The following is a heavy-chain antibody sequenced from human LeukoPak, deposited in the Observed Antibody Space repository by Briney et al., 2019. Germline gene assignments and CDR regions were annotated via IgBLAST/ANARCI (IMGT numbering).Heavy chain of an antibody. Sequence: TSDTLSLTCAVYGGSFSGYYWSWIRHPPGKGLEWIGEINHSGSTNYNPSLKSRVTISVDTSKNQFSLKLSSVTAADTAVYYCARGYYDILAGRGFDPWGQGTLVTVSS. D-gene: IGHD3-9*01. CDR2: INHSGST. V-gene: IGHV4-34*01. J-gene: IGHJ5*02. CDR1: GGSFSGYY. CDR3: ARGYYDILAGRGFDP.